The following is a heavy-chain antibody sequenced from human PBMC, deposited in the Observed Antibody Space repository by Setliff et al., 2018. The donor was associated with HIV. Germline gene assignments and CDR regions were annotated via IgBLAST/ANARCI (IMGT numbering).Heavy chain of an antibody. Sequence: ASVKVSCKASXYTFSDYYMHWVRQAPGQGLEWMGWINPNIGGTNYAQKFQGRVNMTRDTSISTTYMELSRLRSDDTAVYYCARDPGYKSTWYGVFDIWGQGTMVTVSS. J-gene: IGHJ3*02. D-gene: IGHD6-13*01. CDR2: INPNIGGT. V-gene: IGHV1-2*02. CDR3: ARDPGYKSTWYGVFDI. CDR1: XYTFSDYY.